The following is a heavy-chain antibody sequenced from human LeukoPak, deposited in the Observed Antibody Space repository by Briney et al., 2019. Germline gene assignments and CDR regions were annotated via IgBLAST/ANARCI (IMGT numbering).Heavy chain of an antibody. D-gene: IGHD5-18*01. Sequence: PGGPLRLSCAASGFTFSSYSMNWVRQAPGKGLEWVSSISSSSSYIYYADSVKGRFTISRDNAKNSLYLQMNSLRAEDTAVYYCARDMYTSYGPYFDYWGQGTLVTVSS. CDR1: GFTFSSYS. CDR3: ARDMYTSYGPYFDY. V-gene: IGHV3-21*01. J-gene: IGHJ4*02. CDR2: ISSSSSYI.